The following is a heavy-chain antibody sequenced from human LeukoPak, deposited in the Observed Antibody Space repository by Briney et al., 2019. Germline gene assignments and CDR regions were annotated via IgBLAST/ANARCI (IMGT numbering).Heavy chain of an antibody. D-gene: IGHD2-15*01. V-gene: IGHV4-61*02. CDR2: IYTSGIT. J-gene: IGHJ5*02. CDR3: ARSPDCSGGSCYLTDGNWFDP. CDR1: GGSISSGSYY. Sequence: SETLSLXCTVSGGSISSGSYYWSWIRQPAGKGLEWIGRIYTSGITNYNPSLKSRVTISVDTSKNQFSLKLSSVTAADTAVYYCARSPDCSGGSCYLTDGNWFDPWGQGTLVTVSS.